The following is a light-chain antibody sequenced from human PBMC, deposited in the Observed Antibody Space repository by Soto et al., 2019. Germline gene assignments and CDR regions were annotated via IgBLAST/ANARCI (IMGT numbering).Light chain of an antibody. CDR3: QQYATSPIT. CDR2: GAF. V-gene: IGKV3-15*01. Sequence: EVVLTQSPATLSGSSGETATHSCRTSQSVGNNLAWYQQKPGQAPRLLMYGAFIRAPGLPVRFRGTGSGTEFTLTISRLEPEDFAVYYCQQYATSPITFGQGTRLEIK. CDR1: QSVGNN. J-gene: IGKJ5*01.